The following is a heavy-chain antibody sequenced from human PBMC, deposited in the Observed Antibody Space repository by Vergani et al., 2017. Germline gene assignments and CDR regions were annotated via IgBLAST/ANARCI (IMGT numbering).Heavy chain of an antibody. CDR3: ARDVIPGGAFDI. Sequence: EVQLVESGGGLVQPGGSLRLSCATSGFTFNTYSMNWVRQAPGKGLEWISYISSSSSTIYYADSVKGRFTLSRDNAKNSLYLQMNSLGAEDTAVYYCARDVIPGGAFDIWGQGTMVTVSS. V-gene: IGHV3-48*01. CDR2: ISSSSSTI. CDR1: GFTFNTYS. D-gene: IGHD3-16*01. J-gene: IGHJ3*02.